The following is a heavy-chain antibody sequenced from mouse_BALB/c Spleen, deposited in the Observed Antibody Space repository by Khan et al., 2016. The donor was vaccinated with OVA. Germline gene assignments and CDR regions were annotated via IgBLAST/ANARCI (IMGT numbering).Heavy chain of an antibody. CDR3: TGPYGSSFFTF. CDR1: GYTFTDYS. D-gene: IGHD1-1*01. J-gene: IGHJ3*01. Sequence: QIQLVQSGPELKKPGEAVKISCKASGYTFTDYSMYWVKQVPGKGLKLMGWLNTETGEPTYADDLKGRFAFTLETSASTAYLQINNLKNEDTATYFCTGPYGSSFFTFWGQGTLVTVSA. V-gene: IGHV9-2-1*01. CDR2: LNTETGEP.